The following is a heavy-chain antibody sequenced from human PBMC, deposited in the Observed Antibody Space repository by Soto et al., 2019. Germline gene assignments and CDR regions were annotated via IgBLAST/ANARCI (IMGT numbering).Heavy chain of an antibody. J-gene: IGHJ5*02. Sequence: SETLSLTCTVSGGSISSYYWSWIRQPPGKGLEWIGYIYYSGSTNYNPSLKSRVTISVDTSKNQFSLKLSSVTAADTAVYYCARGVYDILTGYYSWFDPWGQGTLVTVSS. V-gene: IGHV4-59*01. CDR2: IYYSGST. D-gene: IGHD3-9*01. CDR3: ARGVYDILTGYYSWFDP. CDR1: GGSISSYY.